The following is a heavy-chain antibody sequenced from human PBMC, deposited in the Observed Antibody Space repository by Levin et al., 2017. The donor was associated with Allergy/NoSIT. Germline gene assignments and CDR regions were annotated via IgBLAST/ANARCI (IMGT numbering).Heavy chain of an antibody. J-gene: IGHJ5*02. CDR3: ARDDPYGDFPKGFDP. CDR2: IYYSGST. D-gene: IGHD4-17*01. CDR1: GGSVSSGSYY. Sequence: KTSETLSLTCTVSGGSVSSGSYYWSWIRQPPGKGLEWIGYIYYSGSTNYNPSLKSRVTISVDTSKNQFSLKLSSVTAADTAVYYCARDDPYGDFPKGFDPWGQGTLVTVSS. V-gene: IGHV4-61*01.